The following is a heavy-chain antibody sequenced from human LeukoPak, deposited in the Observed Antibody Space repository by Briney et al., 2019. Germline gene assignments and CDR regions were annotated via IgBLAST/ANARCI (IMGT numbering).Heavy chain of an antibody. Sequence: GGSLRLSCAVSGFTFSPYWMHWVRQVPGKGLVWVSHINGDGSRTYYADSVKGRFTISRDNAKNTLYLQMNSLKVVDTAVYYCVNYNPAGYWGQGTLVTVSS. V-gene: IGHV3-74*01. CDR2: INGDGSRT. CDR3: VNYNPAGY. J-gene: IGHJ4*02. D-gene: IGHD3-10*01. CDR1: GFTFSPYW.